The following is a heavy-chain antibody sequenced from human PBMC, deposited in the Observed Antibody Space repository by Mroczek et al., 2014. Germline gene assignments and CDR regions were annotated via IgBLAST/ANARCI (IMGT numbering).Heavy chain of an antibody. CDR1: GYTFTSYG. V-gene: IGHV1-18*01. Sequence: VQLQQSGAEVKKPGASVKVSCKASGYTFTSYGISWVRQAPGQGLEWMGWISAYNGNTNYAQKLQGRVTMTTDTSTSTAYMELRSLRSDDTAVYYCARVEYSSSSRILDWFDPWGQGTLVTVSS. CDR2: ISAYNGNT. CDR3: ARVEYSSSSRILDWFDP. J-gene: IGHJ5*02. D-gene: IGHD6-6*01.